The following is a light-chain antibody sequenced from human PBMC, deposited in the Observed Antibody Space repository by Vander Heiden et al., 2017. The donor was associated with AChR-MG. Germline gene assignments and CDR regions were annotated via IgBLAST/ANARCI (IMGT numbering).Light chain of an antibody. CDR1: QTISVY. CDR2: AAS. CDR3: QQSSSSPLFT. Sequence: DIQMTQSPSSLSASVGDRVTITCRASQTISVYLNWYQQKPGKAPKLLIYAASSLQSGVPSRFSGSGSGTDFTLTITSLQPEDFATYYCQQSSSSPLFTFGPGTKVDIK. J-gene: IGKJ3*01. V-gene: IGKV1-39*01.